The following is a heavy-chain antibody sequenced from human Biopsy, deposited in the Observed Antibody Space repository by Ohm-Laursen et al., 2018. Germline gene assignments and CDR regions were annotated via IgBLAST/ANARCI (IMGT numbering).Heavy chain of an antibody. J-gene: IGHJ4*02. V-gene: IGHV3-48*01. Sequence: SLRLSCTASGFTFSSYSMNWVRQAPGKGLEWVSFISSGSSPIYYADSVKGRFTISRDDAKNSLYLQMNSLRAEDTAVYYCARGRKGGWGQGTLVTVSS. CDR3: ARGRKGG. CDR1: GFTFSSYS. D-gene: IGHD3-16*01. CDR2: ISSGSSPI.